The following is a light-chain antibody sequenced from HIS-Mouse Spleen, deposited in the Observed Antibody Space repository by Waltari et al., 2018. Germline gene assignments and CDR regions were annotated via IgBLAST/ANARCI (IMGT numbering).Light chain of an antibody. CDR3: CSYAGSSTVV. CDR1: SSDVVTYTL. J-gene: IGLJ2*01. CDR2: EGS. Sequence: QSALTQPASVSGSPGQSTPIPCTVLSSDVVTYTLVPWYQQHPGKAPKLMIYEGSKRRSGVSNRFSGSKSGNTASLTISGLQAEDEADYYCCSYAGSSTVVFGGGTKLTVL. V-gene: IGLV2-23*01.